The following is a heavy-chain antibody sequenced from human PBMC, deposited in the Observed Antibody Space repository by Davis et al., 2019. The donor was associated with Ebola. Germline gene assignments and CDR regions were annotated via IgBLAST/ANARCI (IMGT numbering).Heavy chain of an antibody. CDR3: AKEAWLEPGGGWFDP. CDR1: GFTFSSYA. V-gene: IGHV3-30-3*01. Sequence: PGGSLRLSCAASGFTFSSYAMHWVRQAPGKGLEWVAVISYDGSNKYYADSVKGRFTISRDNSKNTLYLQMNSLRAEDTAVYYCAKEAWLEPGGGWFDPWGQGTLVTVSS. J-gene: IGHJ5*02. CDR2: ISYDGSNK. D-gene: IGHD6-19*01.